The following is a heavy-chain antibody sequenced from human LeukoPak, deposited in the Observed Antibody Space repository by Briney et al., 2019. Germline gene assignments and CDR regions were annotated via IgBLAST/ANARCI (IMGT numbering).Heavy chain of an antibody. CDR2: IYYSGST. CDR3: AREEGSSGYNWFDP. V-gene: IGHV4-30-4*01. Sequence: SETLSLTCTVSGGSISSGDYYWSWIRQPPGKGLEWIGYIYYSGSTYYNPSLKSRVTISVDTSKNQFSLKLSSVTAADTAVYYCAREEGSSGYNWFDPWGQGTLVTVSS. D-gene: IGHD3-22*01. CDR1: GGSISSGDYY. J-gene: IGHJ5*02.